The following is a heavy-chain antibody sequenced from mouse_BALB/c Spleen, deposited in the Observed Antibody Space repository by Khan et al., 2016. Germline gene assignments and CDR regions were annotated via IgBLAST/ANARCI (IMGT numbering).Heavy chain of an antibody. CDR1: GFTFRNYA. J-gene: IGHJ2*03. D-gene: IGHD2-1*01. CDR2: INTGGNT. CDR3: TREAYGNYGDYIDY. V-gene: IGHV5-6-5*01. Sequence: EVELVESGGGLVKPGESLKLSCAASGFTFRNYAMSWVRQTPQKRLEWVASINTGGNTYYADSAKGRFTISRDHDRNILYLQMSNLRTEDTAMFDCTREAYGNYGDYIDYWGRGTSLTVSS.